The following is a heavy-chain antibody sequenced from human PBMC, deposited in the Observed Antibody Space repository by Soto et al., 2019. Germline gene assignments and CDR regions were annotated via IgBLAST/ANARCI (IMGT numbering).Heavy chain of an antibody. CDR3: ASEGNPYDGNGGAFEY. CDR2: ISSRGSTI. J-gene: IGHJ4*02. D-gene: IGHD5-12*01. Sequence: QVQLVESGGGFVTPGGPLRLSCAASGFTFSDYYMTWIRQAPGKGLEWCSYISSRGSTIYYADSVKGRFTIYRDNAKNSLYLHMNSLRAEDTAVYYCASEGNPYDGNGGAFEYWGQGTLVTVSS. V-gene: IGHV3-11*01. CDR1: GFTFSDYY.